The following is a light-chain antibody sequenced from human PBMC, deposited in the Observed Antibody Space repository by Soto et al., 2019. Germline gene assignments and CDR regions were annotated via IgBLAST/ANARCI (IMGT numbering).Light chain of an antibody. Sequence: EIVLTQSPGTLSLSPGESATLSCRASRSLDSGQLAWYQQKVGRAPRLLIHDALMRATGIPDRFSGSGSGTDFTLTIARLEPEDFAVYYCQVRSNWPPSITFGQGTRLEIK. CDR2: DAL. CDR3: QVRSNWPPSIT. CDR1: RSLDSGQ. J-gene: IGKJ5*01. V-gene: IGKV3D-20*02.